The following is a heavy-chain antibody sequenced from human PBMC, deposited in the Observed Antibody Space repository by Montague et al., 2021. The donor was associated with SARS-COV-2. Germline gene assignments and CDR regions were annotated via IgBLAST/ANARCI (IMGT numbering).Heavy chain of an antibody. V-gene: IGHV3-21*01. D-gene: IGHD6-19*01. CDR2: ISGGSDYI. CDR3: ARWDASGWYSDL. CDR1: GFTFSTYS. Sequence: SLRLSCAAFGFTFSTYSISWVRQAPGKGPEWISSISGGSDYIHYADSVKGRFTIFRDNAKNSLYLEIHSLRAEDAAVYFCARWDASGWYSDLWGQGTLVTVSS. J-gene: IGHJ4*02.